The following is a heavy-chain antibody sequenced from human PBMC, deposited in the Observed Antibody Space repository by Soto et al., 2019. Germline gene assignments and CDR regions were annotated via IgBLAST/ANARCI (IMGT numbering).Heavy chain of an antibody. CDR3: ARGHSTDCSNGVCSFFYNHETDV. Sequence: AAVNGSCKASGYSFTDYHIHWVRQAPGQGLEWLGRINPKSGGTSTAQKFQGWVTMTRDRSISTVYMELTRLRSDDTAVYFCARGHSTDCSNGVCSFFYNHETDVCGQGHTVTVP. CDR2: INPKSGGT. V-gene: IGHV1-2*04. D-gene: IGHD2-8*01. J-gene: IGHJ6*02. CDR1: GYSFTDYH.